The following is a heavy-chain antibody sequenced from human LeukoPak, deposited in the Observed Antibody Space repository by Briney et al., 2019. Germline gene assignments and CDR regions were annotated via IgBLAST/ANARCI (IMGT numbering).Heavy chain of an antibody. CDR1: GGLVSSGNYY. V-gene: IGHV4-61*01. J-gene: IGHJ4*02. D-gene: IGHD6-13*01. CDR3: AREDRYSSSSIDY. Sequence: SETLSLTCTVSGGLVSSGNYYWSWIRQPPGKGLEWIGYIYYSGSTNYNPSLKSRVTISVDTSKNQFSLKLSSVTAADTAVYYCAREDRYSSSSIDYWGQGTLVTVSS. CDR2: IYYSGST.